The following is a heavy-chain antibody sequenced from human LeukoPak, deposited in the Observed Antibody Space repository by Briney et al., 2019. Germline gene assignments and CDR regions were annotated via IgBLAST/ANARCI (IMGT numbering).Heavy chain of an antibody. J-gene: IGHJ4*02. CDR1: GYTFTGYY. CDR3: AADRGYSYGTDY. CDR2: INPNSGGT. V-gene: IGHV1-2*02. Sequence: ASVKVSCKASGYTFTGYYMHWVRQAPGQGLEWMGWINPNSGGTNYAQKFQGRVTMTRDTSISTAYMELSSLRSEDTAVYYCAADRGYSYGTDYWGQGTLVTVSS. D-gene: IGHD5-18*01.